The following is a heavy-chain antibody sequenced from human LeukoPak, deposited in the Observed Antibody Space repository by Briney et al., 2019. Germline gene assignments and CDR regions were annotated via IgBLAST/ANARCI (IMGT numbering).Heavy chain of an antibody. J-gene: IGHJ4*02. CDR1: GYTFTSYG. V-gene: IGHV1-46*01. CDR3: ARWSETYYYDSSGYYDY. Sequence: GASVKVSCKASGYTFTSYGISWVRQAPGQGLEWMGIINPSGGSTSYAQKFQGRVTMTRDTSTSTVYMELSSLRSEDTAVYYCARWSETYYYDSSGYYDYWGQGTLVTVSS. D-gene: IGHD3-22*01. CDR2: INPSGGST.